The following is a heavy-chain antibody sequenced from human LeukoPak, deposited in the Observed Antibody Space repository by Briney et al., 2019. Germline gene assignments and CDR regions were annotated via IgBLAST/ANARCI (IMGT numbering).Heavy chain of an antibody. Sequence: ASVKVSCKASGGTFSSYAITWVRQAPGQGLEWMGWISASNGNTNYAQKLQGRVTMTTETSTSTAYMELRSLRSDDTAVYYCARALSRGYSGYDYGLGYWGQGTLVTVSS. CDR3: ARALSRGYSGYDYGLGY. CDR1: GGTFSSYA. V-gene: IGHV1-18*01. D-gene: IGHD5-12*01. J-gene: IGHJ4*02. CDR2: ISASNGNT.